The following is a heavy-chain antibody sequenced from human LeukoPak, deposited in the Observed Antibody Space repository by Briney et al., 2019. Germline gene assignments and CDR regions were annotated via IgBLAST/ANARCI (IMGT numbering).Heavy chain of an antibody. D-gene: IGHD6-19*01. Sequence: GGALRLSCAASGFTFSTYSMTWVRQGRGKGVEWVSSIYPSGDSTFYAASVKGRFTISRDNSKNTLYLQMSSLRTEDTAIYYCAKDVVPDSGWDLDYWGQGTLVTVSS. V-gene: IGHV3-23*01. J-gene: IGHJ4*02. CDR1: GFTFSTYS. CDR3: AKDVVPDSGWDLDY. CDR2: IYPSGDST.